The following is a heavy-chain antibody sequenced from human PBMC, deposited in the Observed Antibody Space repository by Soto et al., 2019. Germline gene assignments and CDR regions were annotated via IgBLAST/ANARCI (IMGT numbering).Heavy chain of an antibody. CDR3: ARDVTMIVLVTTSSWFDP. CDR2: IIPIFGTA. D-gene: IGHD3-22*01. Sequence: QVQLVQSGAEVKKPGSSVKVSCKASGGTFSSYAISWVRQAPGQGLEWMGGIIPIFGTANYAQKFQGRVTITADESTGTAYMELSSLRSEDTAVYYCARDVTMIVLVTTSSWFDPWGQGTLVTVSS. V-gene: IGHV1-69*01. CDR1: GGTFSSYA. J-gene: IGHJ5*02.